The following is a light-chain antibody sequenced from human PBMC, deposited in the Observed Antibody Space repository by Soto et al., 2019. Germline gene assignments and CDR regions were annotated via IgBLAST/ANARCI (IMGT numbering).Light chain of an antibody. CDR3: QQRSNWPIT. Sequence: EIVLIQSPATLSLSPVERATLSCRASQSVGSYLAWYQHKPGQAPRLLISDASNRATGIPARFSGSGSGTDHTLTISSLEPEDSAVYYCQQRSNWPITFGQGTRLEIK. CDR1: QSVGSY. CDR2: DAS. V-gene: IGKV3-11*01. J-gene: IGKJ5*01.